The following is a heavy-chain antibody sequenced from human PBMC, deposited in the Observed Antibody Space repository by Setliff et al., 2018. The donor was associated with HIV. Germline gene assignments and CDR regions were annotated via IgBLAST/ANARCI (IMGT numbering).Heavy chain of an antibody. J-gene: IGHJ4*02. CDR2: LYYDGNT. V-gene: IGHV4-38-2*02. CDR1: AYSIRNGYY. D-gene: IGHD1-26*01. CDR3: ARGVPLLPPRN. Sequence: SETLSLTCTVSAYSIRNGYYWGWIRQSPGKGLEWIGTLYYDGNTYYNPSLKSRVTMSVDTSKNQFSLNLNSVTAADTAVYYCARGVPLLPPRNWGQGALVTSPQ.